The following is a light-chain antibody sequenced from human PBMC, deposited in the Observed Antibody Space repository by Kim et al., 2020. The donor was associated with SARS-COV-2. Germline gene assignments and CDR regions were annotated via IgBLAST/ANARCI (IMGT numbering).Light chain of an antibody. CDR3: QQYGSLPRT. CDR2: DAS. J-gene: IGKJ1*01. V-gene: IGKV3-20*01. CDR1: QSVSSAY. Sequence: SPGERAPLSGKASQSVSSAYLAWYQQKPGQAPRLLIYDASRRATGIPDRFSGSGSGTDFTLTISRLEPEDFAIYYCQQYGSLPRTFGQGTKVEIK.